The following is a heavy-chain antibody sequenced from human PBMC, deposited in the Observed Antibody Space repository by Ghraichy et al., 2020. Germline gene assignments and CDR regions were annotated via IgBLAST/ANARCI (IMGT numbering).Heavy chain of an antibody. D-gene: IGHD5-24*01. CDR1: GGSISSYY. CDR3: ARDTTRGWLQSGWFDP. CDR2: IYYSGST. V-gene: IGHV4-59*01. J-gene: IGHJ5*02. Sequence: GSLRLSCTVSGGSISSYYWSWIRQPPGKGLEWIGYIYYSGSTNYNPSLKSRVTISVDTSKNQFSLKLSSVTAADTAVYYCARDTTRGWLQSGWFDPWGQGTLVTVSS.